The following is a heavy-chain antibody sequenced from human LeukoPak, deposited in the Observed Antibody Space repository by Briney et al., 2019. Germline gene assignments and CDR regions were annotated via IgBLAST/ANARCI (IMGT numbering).Heavy chain of an antibody. Sequence: GGSLRLSCAASGFTISSDWMSWVRQAPGKGLEWVANIKQEGSEKYYVDSVKGRFTISRDNTKNSLYLQMNSLTAEDTAVYYCARDVGCSSTSCYNNYWGQGTLVTVSS. CDR3: ARDVGCSSTSCYNNY. D-gene: IGHD2-2*02. CDR1: GFTISSDW. V-gene: IGHV3-7*01. CDR2: IKQEGSEK. J-gene: IGHJ4*02.